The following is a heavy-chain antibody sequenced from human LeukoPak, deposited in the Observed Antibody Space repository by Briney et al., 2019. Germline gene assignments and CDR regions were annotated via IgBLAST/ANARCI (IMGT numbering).Heavy chain of an antibody. V-gene: IGHV4-59*01. CDR1: GDSLSSYY. CDR2: IYYTGCN. Sequence: SETLSLTCTLSGDSLSSYYESWIRQPPGEGGEWIGYIYYTGCNNYNPSLKSRVPIPVDTSKNQFSSPLRSATAADTTVYYWARTQEAGYRSGWYDSYYYYYMDVWGKGTTVTISS. D-gene: IGHD6-19*01. CDR3: ARTQEAGYRSGWYDSYYYYYMDV. J-gene: IGHJ6*03.